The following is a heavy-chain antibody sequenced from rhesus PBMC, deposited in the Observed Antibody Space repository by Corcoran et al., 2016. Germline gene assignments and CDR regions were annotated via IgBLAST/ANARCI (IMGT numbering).Heavy chain of an antibody. D-gene: IGHD6-25*01. CDR3: GSGSWNGVLDS. Sequence: QVQLQESGPGVVKPSETLSLTCAVSGGSISGGYDWSWIREPPGKGLEWIGYIYGSSGSTNYNPSLKNRVPISKAASTNEFSLKLSSVTAADTAVYYCGSGSWNGVLDSWGQGVVVTVSS. CDR2: IYGSSGST. V-gene: IGHV4-76*01. CDR1: GGSISGGYD. J-gene: IGHJ6*01.